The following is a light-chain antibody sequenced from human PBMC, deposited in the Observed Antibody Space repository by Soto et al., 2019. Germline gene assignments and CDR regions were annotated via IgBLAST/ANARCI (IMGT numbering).Light chain of an antibody. CDR3: QQYNNWPKT. CDR1: QNVNSY. V-gene: IGKV3-15*01. CDR2: GAS. Sequence: EIVMTQSPATLSVSPGERATLSCRASQNVNSYLAWYQQKPGQAPRLLIYGASTRATGIPARFSGSGSGTEFTLTISSLQSEDFAVYYCQQYNNWPKTFGQGTKVEIK. J-gene: IGKJ1*01.